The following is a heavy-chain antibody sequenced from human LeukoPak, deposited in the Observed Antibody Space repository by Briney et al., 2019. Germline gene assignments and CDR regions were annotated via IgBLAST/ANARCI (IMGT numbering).Heavy chain of an antibody. CDR2: ISAYNGNT. CDR1: GYTFTGYY. Sequence: ASVKVSCKASGYTFTGYYMHWVRQAPGQGLEWMGWISAYNGNTNYAQKLQGRVTMTTDTPTSTAYMELRSLRSDDTAVYYCARAIFLYYMDVWGKGTTVTVSS. V-gene: IGHV1-18*04. CDR3: ARAIFLYYMDV. J-gene: IGHJ6*03.